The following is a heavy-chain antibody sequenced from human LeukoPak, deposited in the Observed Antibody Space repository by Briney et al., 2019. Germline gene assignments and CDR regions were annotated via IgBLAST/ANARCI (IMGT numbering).Heavy chain of an antibody. CDR3: ATSMGYSSGWSFDY. CDR1: GFTFSSYW. V-gene: IGHV3-7*01. CDR2: IKQDGSEK. D-gene: IGHD6-19*01. Sequence: GGSLRLSCAASGFTFSSYWMSWVRQAPGKGLEWVANIKQDGSEKYYVGSVKGRFTISRDNAKNSLYLQMNSLRAEDTAVYYCATSMGYSSGWSFDYWGQGTLVTVSS. J-gene: IGHJ4*02.